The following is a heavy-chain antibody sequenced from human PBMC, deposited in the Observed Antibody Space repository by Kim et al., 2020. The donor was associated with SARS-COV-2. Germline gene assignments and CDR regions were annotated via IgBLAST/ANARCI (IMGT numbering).Heavy chain of an antibody. Sequence: SETLSLTCTVSGGSISSSSYYWGWIRQPPGKGLEWIGSIYYSGSTYYNPSLKSRVTISVDTSKNQFSLKLSSVTAADTAVYYCARHGYSSGWYRGGFDYWGQGTLVTVSS. CDR2: IYYSGST. CDR3: ARHGYSSGWYRGGFDY. CDR1: GGSISSSSYY. J-gene: IGHJ4*02. V-gene: IGHV4-39*01. D-gene: IGHD6-19*01.